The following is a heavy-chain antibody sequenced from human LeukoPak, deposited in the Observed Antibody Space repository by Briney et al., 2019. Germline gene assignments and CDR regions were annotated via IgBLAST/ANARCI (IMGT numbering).Heavy chain of an antibody. CDR3: ARGVISIAAAGRNWFDP. CDR2: IYYRGST. Sequence: SETLSLTCTVSGGSISSYYWSWIRQPPGKGLGWIGYIYYRGSTNYNPSLKSRVTISVDTSKNQFSLKLSSVTAADTAVYYCARGVISIAAAGRNWFDPWGQGTLVTVSS. CDR1: GGSISSYY. V-gene: IGHV4-59*01. D-gene: IGHD6-13*01. J-gene: IGHJ5*02.